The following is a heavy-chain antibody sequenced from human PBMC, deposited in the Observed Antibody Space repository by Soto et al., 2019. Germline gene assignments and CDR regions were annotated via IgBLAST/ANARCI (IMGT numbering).Heavy chain of an antibody. CDR1: GGTFSSYA. D-gene: IGHD3-10*01. CDR3: ARAYYYGSGSYYNYYYYYGMDV. Sequence: SVKVSCKASGGTFSSYAISWVRQAPGQGLEWMGGIIPIFGTANYAQKFQGRVTITADKSTSTAYMELSSLRSEDTAVYYCARAYYYGSGSYYNYYYYYGMDVWGQGTTVTVSS. V-gene: IGHV1-69*06. J-gene: IGHJ6*02. CDR2: IIPIFGTA.